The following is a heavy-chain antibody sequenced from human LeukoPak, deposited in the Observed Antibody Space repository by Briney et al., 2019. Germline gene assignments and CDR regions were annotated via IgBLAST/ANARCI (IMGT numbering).Heavy chain of an antibody. CDR1: GFTFSSYG. D-gene: IGHD3-3*01. CDR2: IRYDGSNK. Sequence: GGSLRLSCAASGFTFSSYGMHWVRQAPGKGLEWVAFIRYDGSNKYYADSVKGRITISRDNSKNTLYLQMNSLRAEDTAVYYCAKDLIPRDRRDFWSGYYKEDAFDIWGQGTMVTVSS. CDR3: AKDLIPRDRRDFWSGYYKEDAFDI. V-gene: IGHV3-30*02. J-gene: IGHJ3*02.